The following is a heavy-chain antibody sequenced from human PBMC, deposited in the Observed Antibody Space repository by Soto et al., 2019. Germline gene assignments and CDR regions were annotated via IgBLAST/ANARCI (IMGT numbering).Heavy chain of an antibody. CDR3: ASFPENQGSWVCSGGNCHPPC. D-gene: IGHD2-15*01. Sequence: SETLSLTCTVSGGSISSGDYYWSWIRQPPGKGLEWIGNFYYSENTSNNPSLKSRVTISVDTSKNQFSLKLSSVTAADTAVYYCASFPENQGSWVCSGGNCHPPCWGQGTLVTVSS. CDR2: FYYSENT. J-gene: IGHJ4*02. CDR1: GGSISSGDYY. V-gene: IGHV4-30-4*01.